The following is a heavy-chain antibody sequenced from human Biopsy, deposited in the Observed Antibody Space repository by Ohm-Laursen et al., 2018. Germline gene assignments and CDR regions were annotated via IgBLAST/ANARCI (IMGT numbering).Heavy chain of an antibody. CDR1: GGSISSYY. CDR2: IYYSGTT. J-gene: IGHJ5*01. CDR3: ARENFGSGSYFMWFDS. D-gene: IGHD3-10*01. Sequence: GTLSLTCTVSGGSISSYYWNWVRQPPGKGLEWIGYIYYSGTTDYSPSLKSRVTISVDTSKNQFSLTLRSVTAADTAVYYWARENFGSGSYFMWFDSWGQGTLVTVSS. V-gene: IGHV4-59*01.